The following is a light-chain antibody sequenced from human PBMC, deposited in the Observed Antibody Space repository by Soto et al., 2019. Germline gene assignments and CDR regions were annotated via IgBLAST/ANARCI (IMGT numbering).Light chain of an antibody. J-gene: IGKJ1*01. V-gene: IGKV3-20*01. CDR1: QSVSSTY. Sequence: EIVLTQSPCTLSLSPGDRATLSCRASQSVSSTYLAWYQQKPGQAPKLLIYVASSMATGIPSRFSGSGSGTDFTLTISSLEPEDFAAYYCQQYSSSLWTFGQGTKVEIK. CDR2: VAS. CDR3: QQYSSSLWT.